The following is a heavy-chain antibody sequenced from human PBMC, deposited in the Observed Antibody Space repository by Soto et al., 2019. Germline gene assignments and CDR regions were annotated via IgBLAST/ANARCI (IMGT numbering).Heavy chain of an antibody. D-gene: IGHD1-1*01. Sequence: SETLSLTCAVYGGSFSGYYWSWIRQPPGKGLEWIGEINHSGSTNYNPSLKSRVTISVDTSKNQFSLKLTSVTAADTAVYYCARDRVTTPRFYDYWGQGALVTVSS. J-gene: IGHJ4*02. CDR3: ARDRVTTPRFYDY. CDR1: GGSFSGYY. V-gene: IGHV4-34*01. CDR2: INHSGST.